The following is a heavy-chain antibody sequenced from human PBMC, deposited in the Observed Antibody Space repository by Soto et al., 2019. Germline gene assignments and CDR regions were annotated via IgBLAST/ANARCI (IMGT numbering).Heavy chain of an antibody. CDR1: GFTFSSYA. D-gene: IGHD1-26*01. CDR3: AKLLSDAPTGD. Sequence: EVQLSESGGGLVQPGGSLRLSCAGSGFTFSSYAMSWVRQAPGKGLEWVSGISASGDNTYYADSVKGRFTISRDDSKNTLYLQMNSLTAEDTALYYCAKLLSDAPTGDWGQGTLVTVSS. CDR2: ISASGDNT. J-gene: IGHJ4*02. V-gene: IGHV3-23*01.